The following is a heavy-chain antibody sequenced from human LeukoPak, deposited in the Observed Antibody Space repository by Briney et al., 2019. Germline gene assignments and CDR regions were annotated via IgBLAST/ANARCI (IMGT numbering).Heavy chain of an antibody. J-gene: IGHJ4*02. D-gene: IGHD3-10*01. CDR1: GFTLSNYD. Sequence: QPGGSLRLSCAASGFTLSNYDMIWVRQAPGRGLEWVSGIRESGGGTYYTDSVKGRFTVSRDNSKNTLYLQMNSLRAEDTAVYYCARRGIVVRGFLIGLHKQAYYFDYWGQGALVTVSS. CDR3: ARRGIVVRGFLIGLHKQAYYFDY. CDR2: IRESGGGT. V-gene: IGHV3-23*01.